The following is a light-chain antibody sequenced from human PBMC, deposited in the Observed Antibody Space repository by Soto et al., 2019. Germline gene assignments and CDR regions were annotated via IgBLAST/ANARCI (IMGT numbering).Light chain of an antibody. Sequence: EIVLTQYPATLSLSPGERATLSCKTSQGVYRSIAWYHQKPDQTPRRLIYHPSTRGTGIPPRFTGGGYVTDFTLSITSLEPEDFATYNCHYRCGRPPITFGQGTRLEIK. CDR2: HPS. V-gene: IGKV3-11*01. J-gene: IGKJ5*01. CDR3: HYRCGRPPIT. CDR1: QGVYRS.